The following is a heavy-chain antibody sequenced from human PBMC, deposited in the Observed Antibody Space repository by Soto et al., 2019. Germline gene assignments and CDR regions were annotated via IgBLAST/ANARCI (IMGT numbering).Heavy chain of an antibody. CDR3: ARSHYGSGWYDALMFVV. V-gene: IGHV1-3*01. D-gene: IGHD6-19*01. Sequence: ASVKVSCKASGYTFTSYAMHWVRQAPGQRLEWMGWINAGNGNTKYSQKFQGRVTITRDTSASTAYMELSSLRSEDTAVYYCARSHYGSGWYDALMFVVWGQGTPVTVSS. CDR2: INAGNGNT. J-gene: IGHJ4*02. CDR1: GYTFTSYA.